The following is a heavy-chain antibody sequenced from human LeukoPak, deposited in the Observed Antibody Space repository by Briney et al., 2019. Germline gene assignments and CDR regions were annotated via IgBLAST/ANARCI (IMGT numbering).Heavy chain of an antibody. CDR2: ISGSGGSK. CDR3: AKGRCSSTSCAYYFDY. D-gene: IGHD2-2*01. CDR1: GFTFSSYA. J-gene: IGHJ4*02. V-gene: IGHV3-23*01. Sequence: GGSLRLPCAASGFTFSSYAMSWVRQAPGKGLEWDSVISGSGGSKHYADSVKGRFTISRDNSKNTLYLQMNSLRAEDTALYYCAKGRCSSTSCAYYFDYWGQGTQVTVSS.